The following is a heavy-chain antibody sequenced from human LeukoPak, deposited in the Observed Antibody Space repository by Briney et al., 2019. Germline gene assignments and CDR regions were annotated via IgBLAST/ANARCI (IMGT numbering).Heavy chain of an antibody. Sequence: ASVKVSCKASGYTFTSYDINWVRQATGQGLEWMGWMNPNSGNTGYAQKFQGRVTMTRNTSISTAYMELSSLRSEDTAVYYCARGQGYCSGGSCYRRGDYWGQGTLVTVSS. J-gene: IGHJ4*02. D-gene: IGHD2-15*01. V-gene: IGHV1-8*01. CDR3: ARGQGYCSGGSCYRRGDY. CDR1: GYTFTSYD. CDR2: MNPNSGNT.